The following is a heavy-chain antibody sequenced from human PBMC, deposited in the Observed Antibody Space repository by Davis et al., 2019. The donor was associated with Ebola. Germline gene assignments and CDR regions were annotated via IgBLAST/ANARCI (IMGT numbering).Heavy chain of an antibody. V-gene: IGHV3-30*02. CDR1: GFTFSSYG. Sequence: PGGSLRLSCAASGFTFSSYGMHWVRQAPGKGLEWVAFIRYDGSNKYYADSVKGRFTISRDNSKNTLYLQMNSLRAEDTAVYYCAKDGSVVVTAIISNYYYYGMDVWGQGTTVTVSS. J-gene: IGHJ6*02. CDR2: IRYDGSNK. D-gene: IGHD2-21*02. CDR3: AKDGSVVVTAIISNYYYYGMDV.